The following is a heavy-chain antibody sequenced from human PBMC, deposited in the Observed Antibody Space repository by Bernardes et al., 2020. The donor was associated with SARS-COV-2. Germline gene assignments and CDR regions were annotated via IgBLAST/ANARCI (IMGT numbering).Heavy chain of an antibody. CDR3: ARGGLTVGGVTVR. CDR2: ISSRASTT. CDR1: GSTFSTLD. V-gene: IGHV3-48*01. D-gene: IGHD3-16*02. Sequence: GGSLRLSCAASGSTFSTLDMHWVRQAPGKGLEWVSYISSRASTTHYADSVKGRFTISRDNAKNSLYLQMNSLRADDTAVYYCARGGLTVGGVTVRWGQGTLVTVSS. J-gene: IGHJ4*02.